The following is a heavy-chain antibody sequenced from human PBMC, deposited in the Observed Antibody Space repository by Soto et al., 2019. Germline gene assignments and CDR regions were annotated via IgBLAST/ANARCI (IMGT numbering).Heavy chain of an antibody. CDR1: GGTFSSYA. CDR2: IIPIFGTA. J-gene: IGHJ4*02. Sequence: QVQLVQSGAEVKKPGSSVKVSCKASGGTFSSYAISWVRQAPGQGLEWMGGIIPIFGTANYAQKFQGRVTITADESTSTAYMELSSLRSEDTAVYYCARAGYSYGSYYFDYWGQGTLVTVSS. V-gene: IGHV1-69*12. D-gene: IGHD5-18*01. CDR3: ARAGYSYGSYYFDY.